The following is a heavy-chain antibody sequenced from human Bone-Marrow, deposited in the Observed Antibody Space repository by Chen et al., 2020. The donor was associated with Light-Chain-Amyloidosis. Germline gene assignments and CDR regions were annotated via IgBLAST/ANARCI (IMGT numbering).Heavy chain of an antibody. CDR3: AKDISYDDILPGYPADAFDI. CDR2: LSGRGGSR. Sequence: EVQLVESGGGLLQRGGSLRLSCAASGFAFSSYAMSWVRQAPGKGREWVSTLSGRGGSRYYGASVKGRLTISRDNSKNARFQQMNSLRAEDTAVYYCAKDISYDDILPGYPADAFDIWGQGTMVTVSS. J-gene: IGHJ3*02. CDR1: GFAFSSYA. D-gene: IGHD3-9*01. V-gene: IGHV3-23*04.